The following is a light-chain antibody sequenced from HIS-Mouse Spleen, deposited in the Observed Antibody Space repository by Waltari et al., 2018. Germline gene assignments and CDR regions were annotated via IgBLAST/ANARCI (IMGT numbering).Light chain of an antibody. CDR2: DDS. Sequence: SYVLTQPPSVSVAPGQTARITCGGNNIGSKSVHWYQQKPGQAPVLVVYDDSDRPSGIPGRFSGSNSGNTATLTIRRVEAGDEADYYCQVWDSSSDRVFGTGTKVTVL. CDR3: QVWDSSSDRV. CDR1: NIGSKS. J-gene: IGLJ1*01. V-gene: IGLV3-21*02.